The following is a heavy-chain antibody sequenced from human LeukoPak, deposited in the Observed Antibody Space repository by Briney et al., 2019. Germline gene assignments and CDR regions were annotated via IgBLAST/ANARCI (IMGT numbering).Heavy chain of an antibody. CDR2: IYHSGST. CDR3: ARGGDGSGSYYKN. V-gene: IGHV4-30-2*01. CDR1: GGSISSGGYS. J-gene: IGHJ4*01. Sequence: SQTLSLTCAVSGGSISSGGYSWSWIRPPPGKGLEWIGYIYHSGSTYYNPSLKSRVTISVGRSKNQLSLKLSSVTAADTAVYYRARGGDGSGSYYKNWGHGTLVTVSS. D-gene: IGHD3-10*01.